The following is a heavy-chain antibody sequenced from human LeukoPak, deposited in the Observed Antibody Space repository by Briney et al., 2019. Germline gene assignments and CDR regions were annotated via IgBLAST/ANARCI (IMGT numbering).Heavy chain of an antibody. Sequence: PGGSLRLSCAASGFTFSHTWMAWVRQAPGKGLEWVGRIKSKSDGGTTDYAPPVKGRFTISRDDSKNMLYLQMNSLKTEDTAVYYCTTEKSRFYDILTASVAWGLGSYDIWGQGTMVTVSS. V-gene: IGHV3-15*01. CDR1: GFTFSHTW. J-gene: IGHJ3*02. D-gene: IGHD3-9*01. CDR3: TTEKSRFYDILTASVAWGLGSYDI. CDR2: IKSKSDGGTT.